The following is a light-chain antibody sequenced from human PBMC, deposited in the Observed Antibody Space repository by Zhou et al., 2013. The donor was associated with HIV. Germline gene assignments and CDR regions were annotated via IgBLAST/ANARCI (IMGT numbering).Light chain of an antibody. CDR1: QSISSY. V-gene: IGKV1-39*01. Sequence: DIQMTQSPSSLSASVGDRVTITCRASQSISSYLNWYQQKPGKAPELLIYAASTLQSGVPSRFSGSGSGTDFTLTISSLQPEDFATYYCQQSYGTLWLTFGGGTKVEIK. CDR3: QQSYGTLWLT. CDR2: AAS. J-gene: IGKJ4*01.